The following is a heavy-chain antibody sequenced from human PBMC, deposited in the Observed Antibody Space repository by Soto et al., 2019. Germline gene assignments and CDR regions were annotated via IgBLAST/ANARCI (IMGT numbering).Heavy chain of an antibody. CDR2: IYPGDSDA. CDR1: GYSFSTHW. CDR3: ARSQFDYVWGTSGYFDS. J-gene: IGHJ4*02. Sequence: GESLKISCKGSGYSFSTHWVGWVRQMPGKGLEWMCIIYPGDSDARYSPSFKGQVTISVDESTTTAFLQWSSLKASDTAMYFCARSQFDYVWGTSGYFDSWGQGTLLTVSS. V-gene: IGHV5-51*01. D-gene: IGHD3-16*01.